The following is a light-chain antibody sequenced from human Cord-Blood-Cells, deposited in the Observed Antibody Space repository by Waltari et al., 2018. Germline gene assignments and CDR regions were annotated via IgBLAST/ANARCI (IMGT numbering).Light chain of an antibody. CDR2: DAS. CDR1: QDISNY. Sequence: DIQMTQSPSSLSASVGDRVTITCQASQDISNYLNWYQQKPGKAPKLLIYDASNLETGVPSRFSGSGSWTDFTFTISSLQPEDIATYYCQQYDTFTFGPGTKVDIK. CDR3: QQYDTFT. V-gene: IGKV1-33*01. J-gene: IGKJ3*01.